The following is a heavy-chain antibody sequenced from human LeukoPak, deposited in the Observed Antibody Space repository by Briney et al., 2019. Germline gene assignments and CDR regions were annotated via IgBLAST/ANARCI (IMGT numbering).Heavy chain of an antibody. V-gene: IGHV3-23*01. CDR1: GFMFSNYA. D-gene: IGHD5-18*01. CDR2: ISGSGDAT. CDR3: ARDTGYSYGYDDAFDI. J-gene: IGHJ3*02. Sequence: GGSLRLSCAASGFMFSNYAMTWVRQAPGKGLECVSVISGSGDATNYADSVKGRFTISRDNAKNSLYLQMNSLRAEDTAVYYCARDTGYSYGYDDAFDIWGQGTMVTVSS.